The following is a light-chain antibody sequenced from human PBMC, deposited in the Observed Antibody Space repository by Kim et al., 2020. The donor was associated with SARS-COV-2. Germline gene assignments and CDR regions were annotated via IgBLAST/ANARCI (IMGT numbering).Light chain of an antibody. J-gene: IGKJ5*01. CDR2: DAS. CDR3: QQYDVWPPIT. V-gene: IGKV3-15*01. Sequence: EVVMTQSPATLSVSPGERATLSCWASQSVSINLAWYQQQPGQAPRLLIYDASTRATGVPARFSGSGSGTEFTLTISSLQSEDFAVYYCQQYDVWPPITFGQGTRLEIK. CDR1: QSVSIN.